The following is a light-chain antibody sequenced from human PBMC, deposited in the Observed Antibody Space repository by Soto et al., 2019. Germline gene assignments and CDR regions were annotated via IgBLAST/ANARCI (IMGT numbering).Light chain of an antibody. CDR2: EVS. CDR3: SSYTSSSTRAV. J-gene: IGLJ2*01. V-gene: IGLV2-14*01. Sequence: QSVLTQPASVSGSPGQSITISCTGTSSDVGGYNYVSWYQQHPGKAPKLMIYEVSNRPSGVSNRFSGSKSGNTASLTISGLQAEDEADYYCSSYTSSSTRAVFGGGTKVTVL. CDR1: SSDVGGYNY.